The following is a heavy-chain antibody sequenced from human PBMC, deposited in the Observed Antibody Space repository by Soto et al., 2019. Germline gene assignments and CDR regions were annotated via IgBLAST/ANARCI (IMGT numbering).Heavy chain of an antibody. D-gene: IGHD3-3*01. CDR1: GFTFSSYG. CDR2: IWYDGSNK. Sequence: SLRLSCAASGFTFSSYGMHWVRQAPGKGLEWVAVIWYDGSNKYYADSVKGRFTISRDNSKNTLYLQMNSLRAEDTAVYYCARDHYPKSIFSIVYWGHGTRFTGS. CDR3: ARDHYPKSIFSIVY. V-gene: IGHV3-33*01. J-gene: IGHJ4*01.